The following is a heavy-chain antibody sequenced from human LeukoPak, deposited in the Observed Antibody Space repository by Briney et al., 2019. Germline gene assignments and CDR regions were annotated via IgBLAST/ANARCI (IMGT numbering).Heavy chain of an antibody. V-gene: IGHV3-7*01. CDR2: IKEDGSEN. J-gene: IGHJ4*02. Sequence: GGSLRLSCAASGFTFSRYRMTWVRQAPGKGLEWVANIKEDGSENSYVESVKGRFTISRDDAKNSLYLQLNSLRAEDTAVYFCARQRYSDYWGQGTLVTVSS. CDR3: ARQRYSDY. D-gene: IGHD1-1*01. CDR1: GFTFSRYR.